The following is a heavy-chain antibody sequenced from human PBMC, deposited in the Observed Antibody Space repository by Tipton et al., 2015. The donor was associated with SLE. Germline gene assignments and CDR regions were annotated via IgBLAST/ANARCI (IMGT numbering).Heavy chain of an antibody. J-gene: IGHJ6*02. CDR1: GFTFSSHW. V-gene: IGHV3-30*02. D-gene: IGHD6-19*01. Sequence: SLRLSCAASGFTFSSHWMHWVRQAPGKGPEWVAFIQSDGSNEYYADSVRGRFTISRDNSKNTLFLQMSSLRPEDTAMYYCAKDLVAVVRKNYYGVDVWGQGTTVTVSS. CDR3: AKDLVAVVRKNYYGVDV. CDR2: IQSDGSNE.